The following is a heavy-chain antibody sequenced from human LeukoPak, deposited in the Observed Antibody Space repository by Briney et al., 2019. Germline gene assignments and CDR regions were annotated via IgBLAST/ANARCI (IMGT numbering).Heavy chain of an antibody. CDR2: ISTAGDT. V-gene: IGHV3-13*01. CDR1: GFTFSSYD. CDR3: ARINGYSSGWYDY. D-gene: IGHD6-19*01. J-gene: IGHJ4*02. Sequence: GGSLRLSCAASGFTFSSYDMHWVRQATGKGLEWVSAISTAGDTYYPGSVKGRFTISRENAKNSLYLQMNSLRAGDTAVYYCARINGYSSGWYDYWGQGTLVTVSS.